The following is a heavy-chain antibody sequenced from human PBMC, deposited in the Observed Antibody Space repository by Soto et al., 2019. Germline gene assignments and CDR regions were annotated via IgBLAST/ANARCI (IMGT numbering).Heavy chain of an antibody. CDR2: ISHNGIDK. D-gene: IGHD6-19*01. Sequence: QVQLVESGGGVVQPGTSLRLSCAASGFTFSSYGIYWVRQAPGKGLEWVAVISHNGIDKRYADSVQGRFTISRDNSKNTLYLQMNSLRPDDTAVYYCAKTGAVAAMGYHFDCRGQGTLVTVSS. CDR1: GFTFSSYG. J-gene: IGHJ4*02. CDR3: AKTGAVAAMGYHFDC. V-gene: IGHV3-30*18.